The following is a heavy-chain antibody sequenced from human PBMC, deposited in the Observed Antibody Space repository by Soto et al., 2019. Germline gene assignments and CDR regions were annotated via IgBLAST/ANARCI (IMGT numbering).Heavy chain of an antibody. D-gene: IGHD3-10*01. CDR1: GYTFTSYV. CDR2: ISAYNGNT. J-gene: IGHJ3*02. CDR3: ASRILTGSGSYIGHDAFDI. V-gene: IGHV1-18*01. Sequence: GASVKVSCKASGYTFTSYVISWVRQAPGQGLEWMGWISAYNGNTNYAQKLQGRVTMTTDTSTSTAHMELRSLRSDDTAVYYCASRILTGSGSYIGHDAFDIWGQGTMVTVSS.